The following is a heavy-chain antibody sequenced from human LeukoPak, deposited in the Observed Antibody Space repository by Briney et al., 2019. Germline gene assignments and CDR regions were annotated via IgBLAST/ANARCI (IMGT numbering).Heavy chain of an antibody. CDR2: IYSGST. V-gene: IGHV3-53*01. CDR3: ARRAGAYSHPYDY. D-gene: IGHD4/OR15-4a*01. CDR1: GFTVSSNS. Sequence: GGSLRLSCTVSGFTVSSNSMGWVRQAPGKGLEWVSFIYSGSTHYSGSVKGRFTISRDNSKNTLYLQMNSLRAEDTAVYYCARRAGAYSHPYDYWGQGTLVTVSS. J-gene: IGHJ4*02.